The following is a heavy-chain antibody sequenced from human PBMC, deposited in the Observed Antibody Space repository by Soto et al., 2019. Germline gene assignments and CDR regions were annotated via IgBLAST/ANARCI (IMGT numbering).Heavy chain of an antibody. CDR2: ISGGST. J-gene: IGHJ4*02. CDR1: GFTVSSNY. V-gene: IGHV3-53*01. CDR3: ARGYTASYFDY. D-gene: IGHD2-21*02. Sequence: GGSLRLSCAASGFTVSSNYMIWVRQAPGKGLEWVSVISGGSTYYADSVKGRFTISRDNSKNTLFLQMNSLRAEDTAVYYCARGYTASYFDYWGQGTLVTVSS.